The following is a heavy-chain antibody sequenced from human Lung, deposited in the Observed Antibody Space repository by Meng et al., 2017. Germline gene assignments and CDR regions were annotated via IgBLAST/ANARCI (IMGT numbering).Heavy chain of an antibody. CDR2: INHSGST. CDR3: ARGTTTMAHDFDY. D-gene: IGHD4-11*01. CDR1: AGLFGACS. V-gene: IGHV4-34*01. Sequence: VQQRRWAPGLLHPAAPPLCTCVVSAGLFGACSWSGLRERPGKVLAWIGEINHSGSTHYNPSLESRATIAVDTSQNTLSMKLSYVTAADLAVYYCARGTTTMAHDFDYWGQGTLVTVSS. J-gene: IGHJ4*02.